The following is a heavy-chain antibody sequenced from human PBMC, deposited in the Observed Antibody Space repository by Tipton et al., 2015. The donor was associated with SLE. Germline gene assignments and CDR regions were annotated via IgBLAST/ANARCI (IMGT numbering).Heavy chain of an antibody. V-gene: IGHV1-18*01. CDR1: GYTFTSYG. D-gene: IGHD1-26*01. Sequence: QLVQSGAEVKKPGASVKVSCKASGYTFTSYGISWVRQAPGQGLEWMGWISAYNGNTNYAQKLQGRVTVTADTSSSTVYVELSSLRFDGTAVYYCARDRSRSGSDVFDYWGHGSLITVSS. J-gene: IGHJ4*01. CDR3: ARDRSRSGSDVFDY. CDR2: ISAYNGNT.